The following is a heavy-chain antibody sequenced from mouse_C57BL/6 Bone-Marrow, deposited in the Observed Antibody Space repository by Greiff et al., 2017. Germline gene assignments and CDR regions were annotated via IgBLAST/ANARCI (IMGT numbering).Heavy chain of an antibody. D-gene: IGHD1-1*01. CDR3: ARSSFDYYGSSFWFAY. CDR2: ILPGSGST. CDR1: GYTFTGYW. Sequence: QVQLQQSGAELMKPGASVKLSCKATGYTFTGYWIEWVKQRPGHGLEWIGEILPGSGSTNYNEKFKGKATFTADTSSNTAYMQLSSLTSEDSAIYFCARSSFDYYGSSFWFAYWGQGTLVTVSA. J-gene: IGHJ3*01. V-gene: IGHV1-9*01.